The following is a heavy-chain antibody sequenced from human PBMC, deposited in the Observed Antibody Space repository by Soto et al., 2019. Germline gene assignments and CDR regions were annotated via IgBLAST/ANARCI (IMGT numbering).Heavy chain of an antibody. CDR1: GGSIGGDS. J-gene: IGHJ6*02. D-gene: IGHD2-8*01. V-gene: IGHV4-59*01. Sequence: PSETLSLTCTVSGGSIGGDSWSWIRQSPGKGLDFIGYIYHSGSTNYNPSLKSRVTISMDTSKNQFSLRLSSVTAADTAVYYCARADIVQVSYAMDVWGQGTTVTVSS. CDR2: IYHSGST. CDR3: ARADIVQVSYAMDV.